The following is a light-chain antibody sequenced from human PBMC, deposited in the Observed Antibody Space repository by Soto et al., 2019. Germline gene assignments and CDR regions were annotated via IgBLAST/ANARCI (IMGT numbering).Light chain of an antibody. J-gene: IGKJ4*01. CDR3: QQFSSYPLT. V-gene: IGKV1-5*01. Sequence: DIQMTQSPSTVCASVGDRVTITCGASQSISSWLAWYQQKPGKAPKLLIYAASSLQSGVPSRFSGGGSGTDFTLTISRLEPEDFAVYYCQQFSSYPLTFGGGTKVAI. CDR2: AAS. CDR1: QSISSW.